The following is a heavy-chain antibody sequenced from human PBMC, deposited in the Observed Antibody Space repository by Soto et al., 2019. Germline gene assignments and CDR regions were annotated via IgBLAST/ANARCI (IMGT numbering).Heavy chain of an antibody. D-gene: IGHD2-21*02. V-gene: IGHV3-21*01. CDR1: GFSFSTYS. J-gene: IGHJ6*02. CDR2: ISSRGDT. CDR3: AREETAWPLAYGLDV. Sequence: GSLRLSCAASGFSFSTYSMNWVRQAPGKGLEWVSSISSRGDTYYADSVKGRFTISRDNAKNSVSLQMDSLRAEDAAVYYCAREETAWPLAYGLDVWGQGTKVTAP.